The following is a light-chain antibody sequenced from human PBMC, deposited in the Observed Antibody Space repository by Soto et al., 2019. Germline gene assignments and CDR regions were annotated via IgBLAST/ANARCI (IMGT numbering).Light chain of an antibody. CDR3: SSYTTRNTVL. Sequence: QSALTQPASVSGSPGQSITISCTGTSSDVGVYNYVSWYQQHPGRAPKLMIYEVTNRPSGVSNRFSGSKSANTASLTISGLQAEDEADYYCSSYTTRNTVLFGGGTQLTVL. CDR2: EVT. CDR1: SSDVGVYNY. J-gene: IGLJ7*01. V-gene: IGLV2-14*01.